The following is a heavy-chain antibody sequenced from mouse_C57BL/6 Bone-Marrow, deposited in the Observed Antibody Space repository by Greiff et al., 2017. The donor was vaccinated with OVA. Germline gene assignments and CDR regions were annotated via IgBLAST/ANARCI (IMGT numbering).Heavy chain of an antibody. CDR2: ISYDGSN. J-gene: IGHJ1*03. CDR3: ARDLRYFDV. V-gene: IGHV3-6*01. Sequence: DVQLQESGPGLVKPSQSLSLTCSVTGYSITSGYYWNWIRQFPGNKLEWMGYISYDGSNNYNPSLKNRISITRDTSKNQFFLKLNSVTTEDTATYYCARDLRYFDVWGTGTTVTVSS. CDR1: GYSITSGYY.